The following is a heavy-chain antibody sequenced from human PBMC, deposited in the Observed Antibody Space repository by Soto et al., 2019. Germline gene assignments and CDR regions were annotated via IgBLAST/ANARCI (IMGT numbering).Heavy chain of an antibody. CDR3: AAGEASSRNLAPYYLGF. CDR2: IHYSGTT. V-gene: IGHV4-59*01. Sequence: PSETLSLTCTVSGGSMRNYFWTWIRQPPGKGLEWIGYIHYSGTTSFFPSYNPSLRSRVTISGDTSKNQFSLKLLSVTTADTAVYFCAAGEASSRNLAPYYLGFWGQGTLVTVSS. J-gene: IGHJ4*02. D-gene: IGHD6-13*01. CDR1: GGSMRNYF.